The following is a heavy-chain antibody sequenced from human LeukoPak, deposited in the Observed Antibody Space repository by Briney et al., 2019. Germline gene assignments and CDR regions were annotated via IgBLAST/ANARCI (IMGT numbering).Heavy chain of an antibody. Sequence: PGRPLRLSCAASGFTFSSYGMHWVRQAPGKGLEWVAVISYDGSNKYYADSVKGRFTISRDNSKNTLYLQMNSLRAEDTAVYYCAIPHDYRKRPDYWGQGTLVTVSS. V-gene: IGHV3-30*03. CDR2: ISYDGSNK. CDR3: AIPHDYRKRPDY. CDR1: GFTFSSYG. D-gene: IGHD4-17*01. J-gene: IGHJ4*02.